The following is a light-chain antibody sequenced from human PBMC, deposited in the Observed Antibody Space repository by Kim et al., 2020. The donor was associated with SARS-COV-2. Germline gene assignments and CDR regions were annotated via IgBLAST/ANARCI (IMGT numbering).Light chain of an antibody. CDR3: LLSYSDSRV. J-gene: IGLJ2*01. CDR2: DTG. Sequence: GGTVSLTGDSSTGRVTSAHFPYWFQQKPGQAHRTLIYDTGHRHSWTSGRFSGCLLGGKAALTLSAAQPEDEADYYCLLSYSDSRVFGGGTQLTVL. CDR1: TGRVTSAHF. V-gene: IGLV7-46*01.